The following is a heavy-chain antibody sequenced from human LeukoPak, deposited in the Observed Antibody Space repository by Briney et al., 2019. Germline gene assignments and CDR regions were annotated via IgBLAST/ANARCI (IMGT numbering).Heavy chain of an antibody. CDR1: GDSVSSNSAG. CDR2: TYYRSKWYN. Sequence: SQTLSLTCAISGDSVSSNSAGWNWIRQSPSRGFEWLGRTYYRSKWYNDDAVSVKSRITINPDTSKNQFSLQLNSVTPEDTAVYYCARGYNWNPYYYYYYMDVWGKGTTVTVSS. V-gene: IGHV6-1*01. J-gene: IGHJ6*03. CDR3: ARGYNWNPYYYYYYMDV. D-gene: IGHD1-20*01.